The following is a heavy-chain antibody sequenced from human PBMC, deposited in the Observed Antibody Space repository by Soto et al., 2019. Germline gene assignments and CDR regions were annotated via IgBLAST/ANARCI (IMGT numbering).Heavy chain of an antibody. J-gene: IGHJ4*02. CDR1: VGTFTSYG. Sequence: ASVKVSCKAAVGTFTSYGISWVRQAPGQGLEWMGWISTYNGNTKYAQKLQGRVTMTTDTSTSTAYMELRSLRSDDTAVFYCAREMVRGVGSDYWGQGTLVTVSS. V-gene: IGHV1-18*01. CDR3: AREMVRGVGSDY. D-gene: IGHD3-10*01. CDR2: ISTYNGNT.